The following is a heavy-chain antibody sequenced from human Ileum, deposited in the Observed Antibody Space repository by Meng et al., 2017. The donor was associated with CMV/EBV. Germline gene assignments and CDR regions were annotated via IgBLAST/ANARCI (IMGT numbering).Heavy chain of an antibody. D-gene: IGHD5-24*01. Sequence: CAASGFTFSSFSMHWVRHAPGKGLECVGVILTDGSQTYYAGSVKGRFTISRENSRSTLYLHMNSLSPEDTALYYCARDGEHGYNDIDYWGQGALVTVSS. V-gene: IGHV3-30*01. CDR1: GFTFSSFS. CDR2: ILTDGSQT. J-gene: IGHJ4*02. CDR3: ARDGEHGYNDIDY.